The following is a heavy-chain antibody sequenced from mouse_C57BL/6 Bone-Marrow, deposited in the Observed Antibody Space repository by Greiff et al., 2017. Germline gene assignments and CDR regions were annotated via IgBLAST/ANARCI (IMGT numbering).Heavy chain of an antibody. CDR2: INPSNGGT. J-gene: IGHJ3*01. CDR3: ARELITTVVAPFAY. V-gene: IGHV1-53*01. D-gene: IGHD1-1*01. CDR1: GYTFTSYW. Sequence: QVQLQQPGTELVKPGASVKLSCKASGYTFTSYWMHWVKQRPGQGLAWIGNINPSNGGTNYNEKFKSKATLTVDKSSSTAYMQLSSLTSEDSAVYYCARELITTVVAPFAYWGQGTLVTVSA.